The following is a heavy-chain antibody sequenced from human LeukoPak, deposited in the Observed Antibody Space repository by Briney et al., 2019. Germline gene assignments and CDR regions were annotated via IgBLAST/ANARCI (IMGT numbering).Heavy chain of an antibody. CDR2: ISAYNGNT. D-gene: IGHD2-2*01. CDR3: ARDLWGGNQLLPNWFDP. V-gene: IGHV1-18*01. J-gene: IGHJ5*02. CDR1: GYTFTSYG. Sequence: ASVKVSCKASGYTFTSYGISWVRQAPGQGLEWMGWISAYNGNTNYAQKLQGRVTMTTDTSTSTAYMELRSLRSDDTAVYYCARDLWGGNQLLPNWFDPWGQGTLVTVSS.